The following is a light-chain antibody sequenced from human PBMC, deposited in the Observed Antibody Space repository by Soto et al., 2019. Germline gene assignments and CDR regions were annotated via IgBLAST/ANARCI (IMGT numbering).Light chain of an antibody. CDR1: ESISRDC. J-gene: IGKJ2*01. CDR2: GAS. V-gene: IGKV3-20*01. CDR3: QQYGGVPYT. Sequence: EIVLTQSPGTLSLSPGQRVTLSCRASESISRDCLAWYQQRLGQAPRLLIYGASSGATGIPDRFSGSGSGTDFTLTISRLEPEDFAIYYCQQYGGVPYTFGQGTKLEIK.